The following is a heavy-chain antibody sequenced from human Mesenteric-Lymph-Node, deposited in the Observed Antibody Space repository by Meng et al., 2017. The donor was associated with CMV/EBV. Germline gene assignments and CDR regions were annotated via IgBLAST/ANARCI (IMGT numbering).Heavy chain of an antibody. Sequence: YGGSFSGYYWSWIRQPPGKGLEWIGEINHSGSTNYNPSLKSRVTISVDTSKNQFSLKLSSVTAADTAVYYCATLTGNFWSGNYYFDYWGQGTLVTVSS. D-gene: IGHD3-3*01. V-gene: IGHV4-34*01. CDR1: GGSFSGYY. J-gene: IGHJ4*02. CDR2: INHSGST. CDR3: ATLTGNFWSGNYYFDY.